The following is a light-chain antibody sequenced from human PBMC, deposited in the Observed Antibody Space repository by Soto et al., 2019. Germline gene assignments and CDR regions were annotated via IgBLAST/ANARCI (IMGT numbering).Light chain of an antibody. CDR3: QQYNSYSPTWT. V-gene: IGKV1-5*03. CDR2: KAS. Sequence: DIQMTQSPSTLSASVGDIVTITCRASQSISSWLAWYQQKPGKAPKLLIYKASSLESGVPSRFSGSGSGTEFTLTISSLQPDDFATYYCQQYNSYSPTWTFGHGTKVEI. J-gene: IGKJ1*01. CDR1: QSISSW.